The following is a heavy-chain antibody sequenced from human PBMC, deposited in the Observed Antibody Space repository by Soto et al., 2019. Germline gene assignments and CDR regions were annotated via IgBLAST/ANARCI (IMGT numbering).Heavy chain of an antibody. Sequence: QVQLVQSGAEVKKPGASVKVSCKASGYTFTSYYMHWVRQAPGQGLEWMGIINPSGGSTSYAQKFQGRVTMTRDTSTSTVYMELSSLRSEDTAVYYCARDSDYDSSGEVSMDVWGQGPTVTVSS. CDR2: INPSGGST. CDR1: GYTFTSYY. D-gene: IGHD3-22*01. CDR3: ARDSDYDSSGEVSMDV. J-gene: IGHJ6*02. V-gene: IGHV1-46*01.